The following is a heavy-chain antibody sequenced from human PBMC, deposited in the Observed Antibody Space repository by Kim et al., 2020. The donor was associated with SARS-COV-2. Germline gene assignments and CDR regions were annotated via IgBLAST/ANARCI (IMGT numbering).Heavy chain of an antibody. D-gene: IGHD5-18*01. CDR3: ARSVARRGYSYVLDGGRRNWFDP. V-gene: IGHV4-34*01. CDR1: GGSFSGYY. CDR2: INHSGST. J-gene: IGHJ5*02. Sequence: SETLSLTCAVYGGSFSGYYWSWIRQPPGKGLEWIGEINHSGSTNYNPSLKSRVTISVDTSKNQFSLKLSSVTAADTAVYYCARSVARRGYSYVLDGGRRNWFDPWGQGTLVTVSS.